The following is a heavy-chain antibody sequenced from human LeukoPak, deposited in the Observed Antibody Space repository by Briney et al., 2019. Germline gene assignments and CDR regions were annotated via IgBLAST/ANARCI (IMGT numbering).Heavy chain of an antibody. CDR2: IKSKTDGGTT. CDR1: GFTFSSAW. J-gene: IGHJ6*02. CDR3: TTMRGYDFWSGYYTYYYYGMDV. V-gene: IGHV3-15*07. Sequence: GGSLRLSCAAPGFTFSSAWMNWVRQAPGKGLEWVGRIKSKTDGGTTDYAAPVKGRFIISRDDSKNTLYLQMNSLKTEDTAVYYCTTMRGYDFWSGYYTYYYYGMDVWGQGTTVTVSS. D-gene: IGHD3-3*01.